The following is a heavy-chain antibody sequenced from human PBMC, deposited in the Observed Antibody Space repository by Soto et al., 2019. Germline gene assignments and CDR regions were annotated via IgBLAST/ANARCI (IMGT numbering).Heavy chain of an antibody. V-gene: IGHV1-69*06. D-gene: IGHD3-22*01. Sequence: SVKVSCKASGGTFSRYAISWVLQAPGQGREWVGGIIPIFGTGNYAQKFQGRVTITADKSTSTAYMEVSSLRSEDTAVYYCARGPAYYYGSSGYYYAWGQGTLVTVSS. J-gene: IGHJ5*02. CDR1: GGTFSRYA. CDR2: IIPIFGTG. CDR3: ARGPAYYYGSSGYYYA.